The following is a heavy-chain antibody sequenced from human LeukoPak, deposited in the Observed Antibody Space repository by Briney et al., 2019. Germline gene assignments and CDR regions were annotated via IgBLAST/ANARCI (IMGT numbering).Heavy chain of an antibody. Sequence: GGSLRLSCEASGFTFGSFAMYWVRQAPGKGLDWIAGIFGSGGSPHYADSVKGRFTIARDNSKNTVYLQINSLRAEDTAVYYCGKTTAGYSSGQKPAWPVDYWGQGTLVTVSS. CDR1: GFTFGSFA. CDR3: GKTTAGYSSGQKPAWPVDY. V-gene: IGHV3-23*01. D-gene: IGHD5-18*01. J-gene: IGHJ4*02. CDR2: IFGSGGSP.